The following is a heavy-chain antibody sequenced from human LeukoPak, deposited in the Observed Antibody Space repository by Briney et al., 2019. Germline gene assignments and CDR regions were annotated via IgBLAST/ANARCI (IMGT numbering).Heavy chain of an antibody. Sequence: GGSLRLSCAASGLTFSSYGMHWVRQAPGKGLEWVAVIWYDGSNKYYADSVKGRFTISRDNSKNTLYLQMNSLRAEDTAVYYCARDNDSSGYSTGPVDYWGQGTLVTVSS. J-gene: IGHJ4*02. V-gene: IGHV3-33*01. CDR1: GLTFSSYG. CDR3: ARDNDSSGYSTGPVDY. CDR2: IWYDGSNK. D-gene: IGHD3-22*01.